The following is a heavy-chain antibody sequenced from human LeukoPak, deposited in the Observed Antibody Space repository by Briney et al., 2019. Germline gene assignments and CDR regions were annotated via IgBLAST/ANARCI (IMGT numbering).Heavy chain of an antibody. CDR2: IYSGGST. J-gene: IGHJ5*02. D-gene: IGHD4-17*01. CDR3: AREKYGDYVNWFDP. Sequence: GGSLRLSCAASGFTFSSYWMSWVRQAPGKGLEWVSVIYSGGSTYYADSVKGRFTISRDNSKNTLYLQMNSLRAEDTAVYYCAREKYGDYVNWFDPWGQGTLVTVSS. V-gene: IGHV3-66*01. CDR1: GFTFSSYW.